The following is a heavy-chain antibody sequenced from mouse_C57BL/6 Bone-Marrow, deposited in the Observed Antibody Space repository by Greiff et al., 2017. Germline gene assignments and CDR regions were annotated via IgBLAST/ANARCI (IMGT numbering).Heavy chain of an antibody. Sequence: EVHLVESGEGLVTPGGSLKLSCAVSGFTFSSYAMSWVRQTPEKRLEWVAYISSGGDYIYYAATVKGRFTISRDNARNTLYLQMSSLKSEDTAMYYCTRLLLQMNYFDYWGQGTTLTVSS. CDR3: TRLLLQMNYFDY. V-gene: IGHV5-9-1*02. J-gene: IGHJ2*01. CDR2: ISSGGDYI. CDR1: GFTFSSYA. D-gene: IGHD1-1*01.